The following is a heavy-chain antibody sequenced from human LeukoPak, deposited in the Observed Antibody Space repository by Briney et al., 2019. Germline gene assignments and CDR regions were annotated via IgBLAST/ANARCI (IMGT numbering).Heavy chain of an antibody. CDR3: AADLLLWFGELAHFDY. CDR2: IVVGSGNT. J-gene: IGHJ4*02. V-gene: IGHV1-58*02. CDR1: GFTFTSSA. Sequence: ASVKVSCKASGFTFTSSAMQWVRQARGQRLEWIGWIVVGSGNTNYAQKFQERVTITRDMSTSTAYMELSSLRSEDTAVYYCAADLLLWFGELAHFDYWGQGTLVTVSS. D-gene: IGHD3-10*01.